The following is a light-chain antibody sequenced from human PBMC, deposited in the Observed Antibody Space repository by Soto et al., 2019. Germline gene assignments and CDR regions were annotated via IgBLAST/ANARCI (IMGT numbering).Light chain of an antibody. J-gene: IGKJ1*01. Sequence: EIVLTQSPATLSLSPGERATLSCRASQSVSRHLAWYQQKPGQAPRLLIYDASNRATGIPARFSGSGSGTEFTLTISSLQPEDFATYYCQQLNSYPQTFGQGTKVDIK. CDR2: DAS. CDR3: QQLNSYPQT. V-gene: IGKV3-11*01. CDR1: QSVSRH.